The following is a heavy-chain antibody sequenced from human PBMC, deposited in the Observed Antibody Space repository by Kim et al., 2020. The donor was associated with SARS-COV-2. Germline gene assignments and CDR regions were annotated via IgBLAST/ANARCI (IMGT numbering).Heavy chain of an antibody. J-gene: IGHJ6*01. CDR2: ISYDGSNK. CDR3: AKSPTLFNWNESGTDV. Sequence: GGSLRLSCAASGFTFSSYGMHWVRQAPGKGLEWVAVISYDGSNKYYEDSVKGRFTISRDNSKNTLYLQMNSLRDEATAVYSGAKSPTLFNWNESGTDVWG. V-gene: IGHV3-30*18. D-gene: IGHD1-1*01. CDR1: GFTFSSYG.